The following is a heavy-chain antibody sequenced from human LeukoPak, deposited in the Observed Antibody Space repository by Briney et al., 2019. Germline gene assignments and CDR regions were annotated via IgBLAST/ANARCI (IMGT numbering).Heavy chain of an antibody. D-gene: IGHD1-14*01. V-gene: IGHV1-2*02. Sequence: ASVKVSCKASGYTFTDYYMQWVRQAPGQGLEWMGWINPNSGGTNYAQKFQGRVTMTRDTSISTAYMELSRLRSDDTAVYYCARPISGPLSFWAFDIWGQGTMVTVSS. CDR1: GYTFTDYY. J-gene: IGHJ3*02. CDR3: ARPISGPLSFWAFDI. CDR2: INPNSGGT.